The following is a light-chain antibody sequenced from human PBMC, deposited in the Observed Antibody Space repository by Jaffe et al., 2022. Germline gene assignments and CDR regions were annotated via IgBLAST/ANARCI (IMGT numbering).Light chain of an antibody. Sequence: QAVLTQPASLSASPGASASLTCTLRSGINVGTYRIYWYQQKAGSPPQYLLRYRSDSDKQQGSGVPSRFSGSKDASANAGILLISGLQSEDEGDYYCMIWYSSAWVSGGGTKLTVL. CDR2: YRSDSDK. J-gene: IGLJ2*01. CDR1: SGINVGTYR. CDR3: MIWYSSAWV. V-gene: IGLV5-45*01.